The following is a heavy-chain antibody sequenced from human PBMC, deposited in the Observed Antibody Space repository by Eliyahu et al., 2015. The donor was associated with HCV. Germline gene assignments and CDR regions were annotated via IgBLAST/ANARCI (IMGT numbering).Heavy chain of an antibody. Sequence: DVQLVESGGGLVKPGGSLRLSCAASGFTXRTYSMNWVRQAPGKGLEWVXSISSSSSYLYYADSVKGRFTISRDNAKNSLYLQMNSLRAEDTAVYYCARDGYYYDSSGYLFIAWGQGTLVTVSS. V-gene: IGHV3-21*01. D-gene: IGHD3-22*01. J-gene: IGHJ5*02. CDR3: ARDGYYYDSSGYLFIA. CDR2: ISSSSSYL. CDR1: GFTXRTYS.